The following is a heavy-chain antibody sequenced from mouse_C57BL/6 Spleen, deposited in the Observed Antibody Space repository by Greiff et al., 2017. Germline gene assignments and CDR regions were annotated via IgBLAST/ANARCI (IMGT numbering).Heavy chain of an antibody. D-gene: IGHD1-1*01. CDR3: ARGYGSSYAWFAY. CDR2: IDPSDSYT. Sequence: VQLQQSGAELVKPGASVKLSCKASGYTFTSYWMQWVKQRPGQGLEWIGEIDPSDSYTNYNQKFKGKATLTVVTSSSTAYMQLSSLTSEDSAVYYCARGYGSSYAWFAYWGQGTLVTVSA. V-gene: IGHV1-50*01. CDR1: GYTFTSYW. J-gene: IGHJ3*01.